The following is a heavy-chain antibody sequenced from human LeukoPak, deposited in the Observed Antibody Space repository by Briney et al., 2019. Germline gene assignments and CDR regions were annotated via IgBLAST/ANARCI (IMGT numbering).Heavy chain of an antibody. CDR2: IWYDGSEK. CDR3: ANDNAYGSNYYYYYYMDV. D-gene: IGHD2-15*01. Sequence: SLRLSCAASGFTFNTYGMHWVRQAPGRGLERVALIWYDGSEKYYADSVKGRFTISRDNSRSTLFLQMNSLRADDTAVYYCANDNAYGSNYYYYYYMDVWGKGTTVTVSS. CDR1: GFTFNTYG. V-gene: IGHV3-33*06. J-gene: IGHJ6*03.